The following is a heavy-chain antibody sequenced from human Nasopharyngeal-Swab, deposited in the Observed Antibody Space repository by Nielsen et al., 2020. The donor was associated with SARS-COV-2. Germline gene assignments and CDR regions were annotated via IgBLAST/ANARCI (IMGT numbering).Heavy chain of an antibody. CDR2: INAGKGNT. Sequence: ASVKVSCKASGYTLSHYAMYWVRQAPGQRPEFMGWINAGKGNTIYSQRFQGRVRISRNTSANTVYMELNRLRSEETAVYYCARVPAVAASRIDYWGQGTLVTVSS. CDR3: ARVPAVAASRIDY. V-gene: IGHV1-3*01. CDR1: GYTLSHYA. J-gene: IGHJ4*02. D-gene: IGHD6-19*01.